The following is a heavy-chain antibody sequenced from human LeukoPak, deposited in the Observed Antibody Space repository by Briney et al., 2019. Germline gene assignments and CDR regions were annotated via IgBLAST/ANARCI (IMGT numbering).Heavy chain of an antibody. V-gene: IGHV3-23*01. CDR1: GFTFSSYA. Sequence: GGSLRLSCAASGFTFSSYAMSWVRQAPGKGLEWVSAISGSGGSTYYADSVKGRFTISRDNSKNTLYLQMNSLRAKDTAVYYCAKGRREHRAMVDFDYWGQGTLVTVSS. CDR2: ISGSGGST. CDR3: AKGRREHRAMVDFDY. D-gene: IGHD5-18*01. J-gene: IGHJ4*02.